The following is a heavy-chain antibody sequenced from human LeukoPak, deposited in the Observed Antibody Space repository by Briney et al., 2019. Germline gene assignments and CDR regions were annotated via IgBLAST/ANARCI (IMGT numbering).Heavy chain of an antibody. CDR3: TREGDYYGSGSPGSFDP. D-gene: IGHD3-10*01. J-gene: IGHJ5*02. Sequence: PSETLSLTCTVSGGSISSGDSYWSWIRQPPGKGLEWIGYIFHSGSTYYNPSLKNRVTISVDRSKNQFSLKLTSVTAADTAVYYCTREGDYYGSGSPGSFDPWGQGTLVTVSS. V-gene: IGHV4-30-2*01. CDR2: IFHSGST. CDR1: GGSISSGDSY.